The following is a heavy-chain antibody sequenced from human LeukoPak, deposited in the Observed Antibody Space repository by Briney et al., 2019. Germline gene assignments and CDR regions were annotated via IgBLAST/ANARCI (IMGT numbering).Heavy chain of an antibody. V-gene: IGHV5-51*01. CDR3: AGPNITSYYDSRGYDAFDV. CDR2: IYPDDSDT. CDR1: GYKFNAYW. D-gene: IGHD3-22*01. J-gene: IGHJ3*01. Sequence: GESLRISCKGSGYKFNAYWIAWVRQMPGKGLEWMGIIYPDDSDTRYSPSFQGQVTISADKSVSIAYLQWSSLKASDTAMYYCAGPNITSYYDSRGYDAFDVWGQGTMVIVSS.